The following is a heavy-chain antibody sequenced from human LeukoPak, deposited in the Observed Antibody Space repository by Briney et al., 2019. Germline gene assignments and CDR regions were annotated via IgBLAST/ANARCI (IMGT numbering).Heavy chain of an antibody. CDR3: ARDDYSGAFDI. J-gene: IGHJ3*02. D-gene: IGHD4-11*01. Sequence: SETLSLTCTVSGGSISSYYWSWIRQPPGKGLEWIGYIFYSGSTNYNPSLKSRVTISVDTSRNQFSLKLSSVTAADTAVYYCARDDYSGAFDIWGQGTMVT. CDR1: GGSISSYY. V-gene: IGHV4-59*01. CDR2: IFYSGST.